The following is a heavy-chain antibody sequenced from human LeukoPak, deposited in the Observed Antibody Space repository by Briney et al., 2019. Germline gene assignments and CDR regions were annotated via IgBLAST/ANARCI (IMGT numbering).Heavy chain of an antibody. CDR2: ISSSSSTI. J-gene: IGHJ4*02. CDR1: GFAFSNYG. V-gene: IGHV3-48*02. CDR3: ARLISGYDSY. D-gene: IGHD5-12*01. Sequence: GGSLRLSCVASGFAFSNYGMNWVRQAPGKGLEWVSHISSSSSTIHYADSVKGRFTISRGNAENSLYLQMDSLRDEDTAIYYCARLISGYDSYWGQGTLVTVS.